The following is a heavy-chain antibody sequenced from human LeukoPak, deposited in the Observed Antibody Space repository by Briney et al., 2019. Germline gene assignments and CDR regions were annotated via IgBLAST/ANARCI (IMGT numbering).Heavy chain of an antibody. D-gene: IGHD4-17*01. CDR1: GFTFSSYW. CDR2: IKQDGSEK. J-gene: IGHJ5*02. CDR3: ANPLRRFDP. Sequence: GGSLRLSCAASGFTFSSYWMSWVRQAPGKGLEWVADIKQDGSEKYYVDSVKGRFTISRDNAKSSLYLQMNSLRAEDTAVYYCANPLRRFDPWGQGTLVTVSS. V-gene: IGHV3-7*01.